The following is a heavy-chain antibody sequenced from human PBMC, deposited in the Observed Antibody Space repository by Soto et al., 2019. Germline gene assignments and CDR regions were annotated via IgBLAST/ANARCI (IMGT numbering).Heavy chain of an antibody. Sequence: QVQLVQSGAEVKKPGASVKVSCKASGYTFTSYDINWVRQATGQGLEWMGCMNPNRGNTGFAQKFQGRVTMTRNTSQSTAYMGLSSLRSEDTAGYYRASERSSWYDYWGQGTLVTVSS. J-gene: IGHJ4*02. CDR2: MNPNRGNT. D-gene: IGHD6-13*01. CDR3: ASERSSWYDY. CDR1: GYTFTSYD. V-gene: IGHV1-8*01.